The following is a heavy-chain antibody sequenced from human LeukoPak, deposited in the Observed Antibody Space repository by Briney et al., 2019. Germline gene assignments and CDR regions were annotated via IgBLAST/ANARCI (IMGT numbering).Heavy chain of an antibody. Sequence: PSETLSLTCTVSGGSISSYYWSWIRQPAGKGLEWIGRIYTSGSTNYNPSLKSRVTMSVDTSKNQFSLKLSSVTAADTAVYYCARDLYYDSSGYYYLDYWGHGTLVTVSS. J-gene: IGHJ4*01. CDR2: IYTSGST. V-gene: IGHV4-4*07. D-gene: IGHD3-22*01. CDR1: GGSISSYY. CDR3: ARDLYYDSSGYYYLDY.